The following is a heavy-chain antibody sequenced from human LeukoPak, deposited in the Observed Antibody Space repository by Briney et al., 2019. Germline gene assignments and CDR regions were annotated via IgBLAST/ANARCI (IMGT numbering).Heavy chain of an antibody. D-gene: IGHD3-10*01. Sequence: PGGSLRLSCAASGFTFSSYAMSWVRQAPRKGLEWVSAISGSGGSTYYADSVKGRFTISRDNSKNTLYLQMNSLRAEDAAVYYCATTLNYYGSGSQFDSFDYWGQGTLVTVSS. CDR1: GFTFSSYA. CDR3: ATTLNYYGSGSQFDSFDY. CDR2: ISGSGGST. V-gene: IGHV3-23*01. J-gene: IGHJ4*02.